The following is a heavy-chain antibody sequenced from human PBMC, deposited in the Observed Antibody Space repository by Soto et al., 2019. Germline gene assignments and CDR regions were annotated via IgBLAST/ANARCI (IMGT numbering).Heavy chain of an antibody. CDR3: ARDVRFLERFPDY. CDR1: GFTFSDYN. Sequence: GGSLRLSCATSGFTFSDYNMNWVRQAPGKGLEWISYISTSSSTKYYAESVKGRFTISRDNGKKSLYLQMNSLRDDDTAVYYCARDVRFLERFPDYWGQGTLVTVSS. CDR2: ISTSSSTK. V-gene: IGHV3-48*02. J-gene: IGHJ4*02. D-gene: IGHD3-3*01.